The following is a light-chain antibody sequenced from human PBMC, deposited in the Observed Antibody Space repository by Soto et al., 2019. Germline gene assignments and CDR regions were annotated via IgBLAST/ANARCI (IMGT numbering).Light chain of an antibody. Sequence: QSALTQPASVSGSPGQSITISCTGTSSDVGAYNYVSWYLQYPGKAPKILIYDVSNRPSGVSNRFSGSKSGNTASLTISGLQAEDEADYYCSSYTTKSTLVFGGGTKLTVL. J-gene: IGLJ2*01. CDR2: DVS. V-gene: IGLV2-14*03. CDR3: SSYTTKSTLV. CDR1: SSDVGAYNY.